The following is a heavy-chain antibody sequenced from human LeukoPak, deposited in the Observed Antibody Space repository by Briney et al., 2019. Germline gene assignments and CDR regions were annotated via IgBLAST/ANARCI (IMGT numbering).Heavy chain of an antibody. CDR2: IYSGGST. CDR1: GFTVSSNY. Sequence: GGSLTLSCAASGFTVSSNYMSWVRQAPGKGLEWVSVIYSGGSTYHADSVKGRFTISRDNSKNTLYLQINNLRAEDTAVYYCARVLLPSFNSTYYFDYWGQGTLVTVSS. V-gene: IGHV3-53*01. D-gene: IGHD2/OR15-2a*01. J-gene: IGHJ4*02. CDR3: ARVLLPSFNSTYYFDY.